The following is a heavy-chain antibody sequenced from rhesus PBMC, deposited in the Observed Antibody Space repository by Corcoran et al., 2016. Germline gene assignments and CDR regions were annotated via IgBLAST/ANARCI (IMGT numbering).Heavy chain of an antibody. CDR3: ARLQGNRFDV. Sequence: EVQLVESGGGLVQPGGSLRLSFVASVFTFLDCWMAWVRRAPGKGLVWVSSISQPSGSNTYYLDPVKGRFTISRDNAKNTLYLQMTSRRAEDTAVYYCARLQGNRFDVWGPGVLVTVSS. J-gene: IGHJ5-1*01. CDR2: ISQPSGSNT. V-gene: IGHV3-37*01. CDR1: VFTFLDCW.